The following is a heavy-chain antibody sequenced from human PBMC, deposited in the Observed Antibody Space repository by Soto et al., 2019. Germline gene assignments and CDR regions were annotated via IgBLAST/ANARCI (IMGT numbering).Heavy chain of an antibody. D-gene: IGHD6-6*01. J-gene: IGHJ6*02. CDR3: ARDDTYSSSLVHYYYGMDA. CDR2: TYYRSKWYN. CDR1: GDSVSSNSAA. V-gene: IGHV6-1*01. Sequence: PSQTLSLTCAISGDSVSSNSAAWNWIRQSPSRGLEWLGRTYYRSKWYNDYAVSVKSRITINPDTSKNQFSLQLNSVTPEDTAVYYCARDDTYSSSLVHYYYGMDAWGQGTTVTVSS.